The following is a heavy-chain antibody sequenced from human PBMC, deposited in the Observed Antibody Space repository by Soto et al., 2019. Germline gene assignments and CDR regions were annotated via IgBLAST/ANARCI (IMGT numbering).Heavy chain of an antibody. Sequence: SGPTLVNPTHTLTLTCTFSGVSLSTSGMGVGWIRQPPGKALEWLALVYWDDDKRYSPSLKSRLTITKDTSKNQVVLTMAYMDHVETATYYCAHRIEGAFFEHWGKGTLVTVSS. J-gene: IGHJ4*02. CDR1: GVSLSTSGMG. D-gene: IGHD2-21*01. V-gene: IGHV2-5*02. CDR3: AHRIEGAFFEH. CDR2: VYWDDDK.